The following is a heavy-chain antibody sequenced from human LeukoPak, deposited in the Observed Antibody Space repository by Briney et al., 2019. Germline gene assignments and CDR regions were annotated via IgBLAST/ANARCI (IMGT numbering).Heavy chain of an antibody. V-gene: IGHV3-33*01. CDR2: IWYDGSNK. CDR1: GFTFSSYG. J-gene: IGHJ6*02. Sequence: PGRSLRLSCAASGFTFSSYGMHWVRQAPGKGLEWVAVIWYDGSNKYYADSVKGRFTISRDNSKNTLYLQMNSLRAEDTAVHYCARENRRYCSSTSCYDGMDVWGQGTTVTVSS. D-gene: IGHD2-2*01. CDR3: ARENRRYCSSTSCYDGMDV.